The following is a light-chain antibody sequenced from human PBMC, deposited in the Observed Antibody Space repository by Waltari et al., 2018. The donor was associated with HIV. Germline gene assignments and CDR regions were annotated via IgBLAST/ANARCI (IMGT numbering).Light chain of an antibody. CDR1: SLPKQY. Sequence: SYELTQPPSVSVSPGQTARITCSGDSLPKQYVYWYQQRPGRAPVLVIYKDSERPSAIPERFSGSRSGTTVTLTIRGVQADDEADYYCQSADSSGSSWVFGGGTKLTV. CDR3: QSADSSGSSWV. CDR2: KDS. V-gene: IGLV3-25*03. J-gene: IGLJ3*02.